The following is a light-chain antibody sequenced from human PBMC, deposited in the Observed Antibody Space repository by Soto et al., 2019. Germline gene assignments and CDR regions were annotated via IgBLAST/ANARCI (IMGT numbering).Light chain of an antibody. V-gene: IGKV3-11*01. J-gene: IGKJ1*01. CDR2: DAS. CDR1: QSVSSH. Sequence: IVLTQSPATLSLYQRERATLSCRASQSVSSHLAWYQQKPGQAPRLLIYDASNRATGIPARFSGSGSGTDFTLTISSLDPEDFAVYYCQQRADWWTFGQGTKVDIK. CDR3: QQRADWWT.